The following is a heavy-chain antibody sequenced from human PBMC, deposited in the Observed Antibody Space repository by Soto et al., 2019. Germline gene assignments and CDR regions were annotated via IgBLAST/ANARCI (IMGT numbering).Heavy chain of an antibody. V-gene: IGHV3-23*01. CDR2: ISGSGGST. Sequence: GGSLRLSCAASGFTFISYAMSWVRQAPGKGLEWVSAISGSGGSTYYADSVKGRFTISRDNSKNTLYLQMNSLRAEDTAVYYCAKVQGRELLRSFDYWGQGTLVTVSS. D-gene: IGHD1-26*01. CDR1: GFTFISYA. J-gene: IGHJ4*02. CDR3: AKVQGRELLRSFDY.